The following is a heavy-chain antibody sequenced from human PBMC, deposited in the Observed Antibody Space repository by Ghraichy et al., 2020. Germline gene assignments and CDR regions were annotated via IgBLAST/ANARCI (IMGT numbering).Heavy chain of an antibody. D-gene: IGHD6-13*01. J-gene: IGHJ4*02. CDR3: ARGFRSTAAAGGVDH. CDR2: INYSGST. Sequence: SQTLSLTCAVYGGSFSGYNWNWIRQFPGKGLEWIGEINYSGSTNYNSSLNSRVTISADTSKNQISLKLSSMTAADTAVYYCARGFRSTAAAGGVDHWGQGTLVTVSS. V-gene: IGHV4-34*01. CDR1: GGSFSGYN.